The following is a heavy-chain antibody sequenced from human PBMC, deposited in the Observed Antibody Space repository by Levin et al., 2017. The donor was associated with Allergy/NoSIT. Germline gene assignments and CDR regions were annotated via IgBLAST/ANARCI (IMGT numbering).Heavy chain of an antibody. V-gene: IGHV3-74*01. CDR2: IKGDGKST. J-gene: IGHJ4*02. D-gene: IGHD1-1*01. Sequence: ASVKVSCAASGFPFSTYWMHWVRQAPGKGLVWVSMIKGDGKSTTYADSVKGRFTVSRDNARNTLYLQMNSLRVEDTALYYCARHAGEPLDYWGQGTPVTVSP. CDR1: GFPFSTYW. CDR3: ARHAGEPLDY.